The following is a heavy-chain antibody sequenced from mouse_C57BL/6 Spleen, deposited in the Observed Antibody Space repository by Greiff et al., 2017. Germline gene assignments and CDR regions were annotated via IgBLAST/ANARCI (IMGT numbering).Heavy chain of an antibody. D-gene: IGHD1-1*01. CDR2: ISGGGGNT. CDR1: GFTFSSYT. Sequence: EVQGVESGGGLVKPGGSLKLSCAASGFTFSSYTMSWVRQTPEKRLEWVATISGGGGNTYYPDSVKGRFTISRDNAKNTLYLQMSSLRSEDTALYYCARQPARSVTVRGGYVDGWGTGTTVTVSS. V-gene: IGHV5-9*01. J-gene: IGHJ1*03. CDR3: ARQPARSVTVRGGYVDG.